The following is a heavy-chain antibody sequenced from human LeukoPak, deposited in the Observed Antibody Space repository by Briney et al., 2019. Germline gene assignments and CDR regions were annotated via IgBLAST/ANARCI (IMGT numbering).Heavy chain of an antibody. Sequence: AGGSLGLSCAASGFTFSSYAMHWVRQAPGKGLEYVSAISSNGGSTYYANSVKGRFTISRDNSKNTLYLQMGSLRAEDMAVYYCAREGAAAGTGTFDYWGQGTLVTVSS. CDR1: GFTFSSYA. D-gene: IGHD6-13*01. CDR2: ISSNGGST. CDR3: AREGAAAGTGTFDY. J-gene: IGHJ4*02. V-gene: IGHV3-64*01.